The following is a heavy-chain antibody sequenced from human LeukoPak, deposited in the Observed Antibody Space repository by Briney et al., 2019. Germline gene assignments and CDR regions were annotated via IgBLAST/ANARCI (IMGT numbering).Heavy chain of an antibody. V-gene: IGHV1-2*02. CDR1: GYTFTGYY. D-gene: IGHD3-10*01. J-gene: IGHJ4*02. CDR3: AREGYYGSGSYYNDGDYFDY. Sequence: ASVKVSCKASGYTFTGYYMHWVRQAPGQGLEWMGWINPNSGGTNYAQKFQGRVTMTRDTSISTAYMELSRLRSDDTAVYYCAREGYYGSGSYYNDGDYFDYWGQGTLVTVSS. CDR2: INPNSGGT.